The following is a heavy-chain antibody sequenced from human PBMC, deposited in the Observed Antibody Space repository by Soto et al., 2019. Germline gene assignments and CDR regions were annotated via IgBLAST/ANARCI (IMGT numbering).Heavy chain of an antibody. D-gene: IGHD5-12*01. CDR1: GFTFSSYG. J-gene: IGHJ6*02. Sequence: GGSLRLSCAASGFTFSSYGMHWVRQAPGKGLEWVAVIWYDGSNKYYADSVKGRFTISRDNSKNTLYLQMNSLRAEDTAVYYCARGGDGYNPFYYYYYGMDVWGQGTTVTVS. CDR3: ARGGDGYNPFYYYYYGMDV. CDR2: IWYDGSNK. V-gene: IGHV3-33*01.